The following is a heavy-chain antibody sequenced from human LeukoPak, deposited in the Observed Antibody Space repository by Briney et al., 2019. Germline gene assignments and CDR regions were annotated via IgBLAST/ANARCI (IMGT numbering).Heavy chain of an antibody. CDR2: IKLDGSET. D-gene: IGHD3-10*01. CDR3: ANVGAMTRGVLNWFDP. CDR1: GFTFSTYW. J-gene: IGHJ5*02. Sequence: PGGSLRLSCAASGFTFSTYWMSWVRQAPGKGLEWVASIKLDGSETYYVDSVKGRFTISRDNAKNSLYLQMNSLRAEDTAVYYCANVGAMTRGVLNWFDPWGQGTLVTVSS. V-gene: IGHV3-7*01.